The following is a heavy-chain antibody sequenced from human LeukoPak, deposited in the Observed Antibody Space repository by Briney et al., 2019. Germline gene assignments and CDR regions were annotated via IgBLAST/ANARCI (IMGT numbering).Heavy chain of an antibody. CDR2: INPNSGGT. D-gene: IGHD1-26*01. J-gene: IGHJ4*02. V-gene: IGHV1-2*02. CDR3: ASSEELEFYFDY. Sequence: ASVTVSCKASGYTFTSYYMHWVRQAPGQGLEWMGWINPNSGGTNYAQKFQGRVTMTRDTSISTAYMELSRLRSDDTAVYYCASSEELEFYFDYWGQGTLVTVSS. CDR1: GYTFTSYY.